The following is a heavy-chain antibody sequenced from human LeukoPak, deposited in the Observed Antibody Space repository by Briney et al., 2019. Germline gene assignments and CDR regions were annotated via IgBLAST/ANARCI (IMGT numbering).Heavy chain of an antibody. CDR1: GFTFSSYS. CDR3: AKDWDYCSSTSCSHGTIDY. CDR2: ISSSSSYI. D-gene: IGHD2-2*01. V-gene: IGHV3-21*01. J-gene: IGHJ4*02. Sequence: PGGSLRLSCAASGFTFSSYSMNWVRQAPGKGLEWVSSISSSSSYIYYADSVKGRFTISRDNSKNTLYLQMNSLRAEDTAVYYCAKDWDYCSSTSCSHGTIDYWGQGTLVTVSS.